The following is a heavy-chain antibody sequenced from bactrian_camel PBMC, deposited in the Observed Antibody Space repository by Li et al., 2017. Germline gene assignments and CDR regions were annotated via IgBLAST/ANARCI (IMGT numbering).Heavy chain of an antibody. CDR2: VADDGSDT. V-gene: IGHV3S7*01. CDR3: AAGDRSRCAARSFSDFQY. Sequence: HVQLVESGGGLVRPGDSLTLSCAASGFLFSKFGMSWVRQVPGKGLEWVSTVADDGSDTYYAVSVKGRFTIPQDNTKSTVYLQMNGLKPEDSAVYYCAAGDRSRCAARSFSDFQYWGQGTQVTVS. J-gene: IGHJ4*01. CDR1: GFLFSKFG.